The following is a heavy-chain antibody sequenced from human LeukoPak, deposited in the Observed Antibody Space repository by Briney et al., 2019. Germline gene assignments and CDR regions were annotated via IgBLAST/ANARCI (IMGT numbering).Heavy chain of an antibody. CDR2: FYYSGST. CDR3: ARRWGSGSYYSNYYGMDV. J-gene: IGHJ6*02. D-gene: IGHD3-10*01. V-gene: IGHV4-59*08. CDR1: GASISSYY. Sequence: SETLSLTCTVSGASISSYYLSWIRQPPAPGLEWIGYFYYSGSTKYNPSLKGRVTISVDTSKNQFSLKLSSVTAADTAVYYCARRWGSGSYYSNYYGMDVWGQGTTVTVSS.